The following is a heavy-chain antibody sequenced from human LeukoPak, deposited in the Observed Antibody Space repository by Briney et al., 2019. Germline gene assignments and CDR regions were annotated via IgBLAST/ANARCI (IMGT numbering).Heavy chain of an antibody. CDR3: ARQGLVGATTRDAFDI. V-gene: IGHV4-34*01. CDR1: GGSFSGYY. Sequence: PSETLSLTCAVYGGSFSGYYWSWIRQPPGKGLEWIGEINHSGSTNYNPSLKSRVTISVDTSKNQFSLKLSSVTAADTAVYYCARQGLVGATTRDAFDIWGQGTMVTVSS. J-gene: IGHJ3*02. CDR2: INHSGST. D-gene: IGHD1-26*01.